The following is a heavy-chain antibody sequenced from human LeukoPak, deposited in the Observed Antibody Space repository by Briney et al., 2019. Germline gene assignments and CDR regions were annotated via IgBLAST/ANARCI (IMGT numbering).Heavy chain of an antibody. CDR3: ARGPDPSIAVATYYFDY. J-gene: IGHJ4*02. CDR1: GYTFTDYY. V-gene: IGHV1-69-2*01. CDR2: VDPEDGET. D-gene: IGHD6-19*01. Sequence: ASVKVSCKASGYTFTDYYMHWVQQAPGKGLEWMGRVDPEDGETIYAEKFQGRVTITADTSTDTACMELSSLRSEDTAVYYCARGPDPSIAVATYYFDYWGQGTLVTVPS.